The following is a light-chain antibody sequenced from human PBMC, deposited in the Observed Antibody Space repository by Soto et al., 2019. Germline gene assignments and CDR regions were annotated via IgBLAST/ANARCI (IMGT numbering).Light chain of an antibody. J-gene: IGLJ2*01. Sequence: QSALTQPASVSGSPGQSITISCTGTSSDVGGYDYVSWYQQHPGKGPKPMIYDVSYRPSGISNRFSGSKSGHTASLTISGRQAEDEADYFCTSYRSSNTVIFGGGTKLTVL. CDR3: TSYRSSNTVI. V-gene: IGLV2-14*01. CDR1: SSDVGGYDY. CDR2: DVS.